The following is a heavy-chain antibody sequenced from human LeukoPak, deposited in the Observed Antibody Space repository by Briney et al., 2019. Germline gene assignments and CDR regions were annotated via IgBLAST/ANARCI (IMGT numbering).Heavy chain of an antibody. CDR3: AKAAVYSVNWTPFDD. D-gene: IGHD1-1*01. CDR2: FSADGINI. V-gene: IGHV3-30*18. Sequence: GRSLRLSCAASGFPFSIYGMHWVRQAPGKGLEWVALFSADGINIYYADSVKGRFTISRDNSKNMLYLQMNSLRAEDTAVYYCAKAAVYSVNWTPFDDWGLGTFVTVSS. J-gene: IGHJ4*02. CDR1: GFPFSIYG.